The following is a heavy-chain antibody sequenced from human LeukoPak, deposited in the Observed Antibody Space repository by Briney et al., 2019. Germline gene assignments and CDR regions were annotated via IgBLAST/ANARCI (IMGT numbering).Heavy chain of an antibody. CDR2: INAGNGNT. CDR1: GYTFTSYA. J-gene: IGHJ4*02. V-gene: IGHV1-3*01. D-gene: IGHD3-10*01. CDR3: ARGAGEVWFGELFPLDY. Sequence: ASVKVSCKASGYTFTSYAMHWVRQAPGQRLEWMGWINAGNGNTKYSQKFQGRVTITRDTSASTAYMELSSLRSEDTAVYYCARGAGEVWFGELFPLDYWAREPWSPSPQ.